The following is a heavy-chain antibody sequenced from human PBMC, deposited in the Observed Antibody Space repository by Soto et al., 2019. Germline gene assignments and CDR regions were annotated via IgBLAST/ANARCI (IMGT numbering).Heavy chain of an antibody. CDR3: ARGLGYCSSTSCFGI. CDR1: GYTFTNYA. D-gene: IGHD2-2*01. CDR2: ISAYNGNT. J-gene: IGHJ3*02. Sequence: GASLTVPCNSSGYTFTNYAINWVRQTPGQGLEWMGWISAYNGNTNYAQKLQGRVTMTTDTSTSTAYMELRSLRSDDTAVYYCARGLGYCSSTSCFGIWGQGTMVT. V-gene: IGHV1-18*01.